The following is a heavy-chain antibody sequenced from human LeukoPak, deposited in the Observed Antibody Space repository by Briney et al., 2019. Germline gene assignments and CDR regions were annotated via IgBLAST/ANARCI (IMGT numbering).Heavy chain of an antibody. CDR3: AKDRGWGIAVAGFDY. CDR1: GFTFSSYE. Sequence: PGGSLRLSCAASGFTFSSYEMNWVRQAPGKGLEWVSYISSSGSTIYYADSVKGRFTISRDNARNSLYLQMNSLRAEDMALYYCAKDRGWGIAVAGFDYWGQGTPVTVSS. V-gene: IGHV3-48*03. CDR2: ISSSGSTI. J-gene: IGHJ4*02. D-gene: IGHD6-19*01.